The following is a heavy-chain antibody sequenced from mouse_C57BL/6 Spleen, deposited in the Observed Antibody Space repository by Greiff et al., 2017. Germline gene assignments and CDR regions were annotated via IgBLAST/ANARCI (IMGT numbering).Heavy chain of an antibody. CDR2: IWSGGST. CDR3: ARKGDDYDWFAY. J-gene: IGHJ3*01. Sequence: QVQLQESGPGLVQPSQCLSITCTVSGFSLTSYGVHWVRQSPGKGLEWLGVIWSGGSTDYNAAFISRLSISKDNSKSQVFFKMNSLQADDTAIYYCARKGDDYDWFAYWGQGTLVTVSA. V-gene: IGHV2-2*01. CDR1: GFSLTSYG. D-gene: IGHD2-4*01.